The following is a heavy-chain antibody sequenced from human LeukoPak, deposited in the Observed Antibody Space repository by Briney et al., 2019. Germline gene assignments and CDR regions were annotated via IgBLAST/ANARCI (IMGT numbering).Heavy chain of an antibody. D-gene: IGHD6-13*01. J-gene: IGHJ6*02. Sequence: GRSLRLSCAASGFTFSSYGMHWVRQAPGKGLEWVAVISYDGSNKYYADSVKGRFTISRDNSKNTLYLQMNSLRAEDTAVYYCAKDLPASSYSSSWYRRLGYGMDVWGQGTTVTVSS. CDR3: AKDLPASSYSSSWYRRLGYGMDV. CDR2: ISYDGSNK. CDR1: GFTFSSYG. V-gene: IGHV3-30*18.